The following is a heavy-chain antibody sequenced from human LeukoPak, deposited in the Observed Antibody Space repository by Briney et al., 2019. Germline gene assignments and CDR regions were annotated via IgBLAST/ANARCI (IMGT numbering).Heavy chain of an antibody. D-gene: IGHD3-3*01. CDR1: GGSISSFY. CDR2: IYYSGYT. CDR3: ARRSDYDFWSGIEGYYYYMDV. J-gene: IGHJ6*03. V-gene: IGHV4-59*01. Sequence: PSETLSLTCTVSGGSISSFYWSWIRQPPGKGLEWIGYIYYSGYTNYNPSLKSRVTISVDTSKNHFSLKLSSVTAADTAVYYCARRSDYDFWSGIEGYYYYMDVWGKGTTVTVSS.